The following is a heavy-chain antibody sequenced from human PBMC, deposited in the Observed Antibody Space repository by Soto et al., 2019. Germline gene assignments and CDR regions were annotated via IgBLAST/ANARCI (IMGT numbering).Heavy chain of an antibody. CDR1: GGSISRYY. V-gene: IGHV4-59*01. CDR3: ARAQTLLFHYYMDV. Sequence: SETLSLTCTVSGGSISRYYWSWIRQPPGKGLEWIGYIYYSGSTNYNPSLKSRVTISVDTSKNQFSLKLSSVTAADTAVYYCARAQTLLFHYYMDVWGKGTTVTVSS. D-gene: IGHD2-15*01. J-gene: IGHJ6*03. CDR2: IYYSGST.